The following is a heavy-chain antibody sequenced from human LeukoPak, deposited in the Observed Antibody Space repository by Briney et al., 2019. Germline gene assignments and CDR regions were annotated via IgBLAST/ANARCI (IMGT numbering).Heavy chain of an antibody. CDR3: VKGGSRSGTLFADY. CDR1: GFTFSSYW. V-gene: IGHV3-7*03. Sequence: GGSLRLSCAASGFTFSSYWMSWVRQAPGKGLEWVANIKQEGSEKNYVDSVKGRFTISRDNAKNSLYLEMNSLTSEDTAVYYCVKGGSRSGTLFADYWGQGTLVTVSS. D-gene: IGHD3-10*01. J-gene: IGHJ4*02. CDR2: IKQEGSEK.